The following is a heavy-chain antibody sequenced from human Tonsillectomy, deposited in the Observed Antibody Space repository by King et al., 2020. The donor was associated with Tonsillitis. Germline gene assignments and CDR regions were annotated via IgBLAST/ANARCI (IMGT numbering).Heavy chain of an antibody. CDR3: ARGVVIPRGSFDY. V-gene: IGHV5-51*03. CDR1: GYNFANYW. CDR2: IYPGASDK. Sequence: QLVQSGADVKKPGESLKISCKGSGYNFANYWIGWVRQMTGKGLEWMGSIYPGASDKRYSPSCQGQFTSSADKSISTAYLQWRSLKASDTAMYYCARGVVIPRGSFDYWGQGSLVTVSS. J-gene: IGHJ4*02. D-gene: IGHD3-3*01.